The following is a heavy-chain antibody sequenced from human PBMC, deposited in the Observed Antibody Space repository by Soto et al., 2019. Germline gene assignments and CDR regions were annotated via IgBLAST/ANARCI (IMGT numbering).Heavy chain of an antibody. J-gene: IGHJ4*02. CDR3: ARDTPAKPKIRGYSGYDPDY. CDR1: GYTFTSYG. Sequence: ASVKVSCKASGYTFTSYGISWVRQAPGQGLEWMGWISAYNGNTNYAQKLQGRVTMTTDTSTSTAYMELRSLRSDDTAVYYCARDTPAKPKIRGYSGYDPDYWGQGTLVTVSS. CDR2: ISAYNGNT. D-gene: IGHD5-12*01. V-gene: IGHV1-18*01.